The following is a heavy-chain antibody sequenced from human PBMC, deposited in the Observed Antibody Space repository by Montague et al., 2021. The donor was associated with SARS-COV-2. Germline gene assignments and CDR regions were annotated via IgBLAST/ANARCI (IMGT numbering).Heavy chain of an antibody. D-gene: IGHD2-8*02. V-gene: IGHV4-59*01. CDR1: GDSISNYY. Sequence: SETLSLTCTVSGDSISNYYWSWIRQPPGKGLEWIGYIYYSGSTNYNPSLKSRVTISVDTSKNQFSLKLSSVTAADTAVYYCARGGRQDIVLVVYDKWYGLDVWGQGTTVTVSS. CDR3: ARGGRQDIVLVVYDKWYGLDV. J-gene: IGHJ6*02. CDR2: IYYSGST.